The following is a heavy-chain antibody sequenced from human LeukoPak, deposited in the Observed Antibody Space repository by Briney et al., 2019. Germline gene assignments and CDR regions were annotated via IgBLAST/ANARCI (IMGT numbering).Heavy chain of an antibody. V-gene: IGHV3-48*02. CDR1: GFIFSTYS. CDR2: ISSSSSI. D-gene: IGHD6-13*01. Sequence: PGGSLRLSCAASGFIFSTYSINWVRQAPGKGLEWVSHISSSSSIYYADSVKGRFTISRDNAKNSLYLQMNSLRDDDTAVYYCARSGYGSSWYFFDYWGQGTLVTVSS. CDR3: ARSGYGSSWYFFDY. J-gene: IGHJ4*02.